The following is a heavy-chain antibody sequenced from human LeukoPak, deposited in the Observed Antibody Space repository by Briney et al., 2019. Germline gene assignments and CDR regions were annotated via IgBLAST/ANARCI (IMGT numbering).Heavy chain of an antibody. CDR3: ALYLRVRGDY. J-gene: IGHJ4*02. CDR2: ISGGGVST. V-gene: IGHV3-23*01. Sequence: GGSLRLSCAASGFTLSNHAMMWVRQAPGRGLKWVSAISGGGVSTYYTDSVKGRFTISRDNSKNTLYLQMNSLRAEDTAVYYCALYLRVRGDYWGQGTLVSVSS. CDR1: GFTLSNHA. D-gene: IGHD3-10*01.